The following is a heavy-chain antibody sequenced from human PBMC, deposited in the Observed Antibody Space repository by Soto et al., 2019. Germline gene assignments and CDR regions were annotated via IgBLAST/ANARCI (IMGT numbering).Heavy chain of an antibody. CDR2: MNPNSGDT. CDR3: ISVCFRVNLRFTFDP. V-gene: IGHV1-8*01. CDR1: GYSFTSFD. J-gene: IGHJ5*02. Sequence: QVQLVQSGAEVKKPGASVRVSCKGSGYSFTSFDVHWVRQAPGQGLEWMGWMNPNSGDTVYAQNFQGRVIMTSDTSLRTAYIELRSLKSEATAVYYCISVCFRVNLRFTFDPRRQRTLISVSS. D-gene: IGHD3-16*01.